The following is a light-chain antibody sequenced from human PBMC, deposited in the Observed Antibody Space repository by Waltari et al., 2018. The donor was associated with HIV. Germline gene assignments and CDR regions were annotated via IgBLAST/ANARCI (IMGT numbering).Light chain of an antibody. CDR1: TLGTKF. CDR3: QAWDSSTYV. V-gene: IGLV3-1*01. CDR2: QDT. Sequence: SYELTQPPSMSVSPGQTASITCSGDTLGTKFTYWYQQKPGQSPVVVIYQDTKRPSGIPERFSGSNSGNTATLTISGTQAMDEADYYCQAWDSSTYVFGTGTKVTVL. J-gene: IGLJ1*01.